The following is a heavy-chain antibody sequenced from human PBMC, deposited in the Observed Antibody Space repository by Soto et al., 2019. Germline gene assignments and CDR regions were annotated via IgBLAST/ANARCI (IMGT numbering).Heavy chain of an antibody. CDR1: GFKFSNYA. CDR2: ISATGGGT. Sequence: GGSLRLSCAASGFKFSNYAMSWVRQAPGKGLEWVSLISATGGGTYYADSVKGRFTISRDNSHNTLYLQVHSLTAEDTAVYYCAKDRRAGGNSAFYFNFWGQGAQVTVSS. CDR3: AKDRRAGGNSAFYFNF. J-gene: IGHJ4*02. D-gene: IGHD3-16*01. V-gene: IGHV3-23*01.